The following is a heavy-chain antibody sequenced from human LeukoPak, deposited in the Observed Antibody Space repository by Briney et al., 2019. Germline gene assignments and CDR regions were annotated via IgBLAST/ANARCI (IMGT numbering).Heavy chain of an antibody. J-gene: IGHJ4*02. V-gene: IGHV3-48*03. CDR1: GFTFSSYE. CDR3: ARRYCSSTSCLIDY. D-gene: IGHD2-2*01. Sequence: PGGSLRLFCAASGFTFSSYEMNWVRQAPGKGLEWVSYISSSGTTIYYADSVKGRFTISRDNAKNSLYLQMNSLRAEDTAVYYCARRYCSSTSCLIDYWGQGTLVTVSS. CDR2: ISSSGTTI.